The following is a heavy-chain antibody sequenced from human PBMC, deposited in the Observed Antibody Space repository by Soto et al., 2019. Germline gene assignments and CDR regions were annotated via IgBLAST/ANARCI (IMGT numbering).Heavy chain of an antibody. CDR1: GYTFTSYY. Sequence: ASVKVSCKASGYTFTSYYMHWVRQAPGQGLEWMGIINPSGGSTSYAQKFQGRVTMTRDTSTSTVYMELSSLRSEDTAVYYCARGFGVPNYYHYHGMDVWGQGTTVTVSS. D-gene: IGHD3-16*01. CDR2: INPSGGST. V-gene: IGHV1-46*03. J-gene: IGHJ6*02. CDR3: ARGFGVPNYYHYHGMDV.